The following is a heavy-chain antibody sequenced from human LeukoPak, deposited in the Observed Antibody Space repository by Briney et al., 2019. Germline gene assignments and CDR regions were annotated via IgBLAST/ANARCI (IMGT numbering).Heavy chain of an antibody. J-gene: IGHJ3*02. CDR3: AKDPNGDYVGAFDS. V-gene: IGHV3-23*01. CDR2: ISAGGDYT. Sequence: PGGSLRLSCAASGFTFSAYAVIWVRQAPGKGLEWVSAISAGGDYTHYADSVKGRFDISRDNSKNTVYLQMSSLRAEDAALYYCAKDPNGDYVGAFDSWGQGTTVIVSS. D-gene: IGHD4-17*01. CDR1: GFTFSAYA.